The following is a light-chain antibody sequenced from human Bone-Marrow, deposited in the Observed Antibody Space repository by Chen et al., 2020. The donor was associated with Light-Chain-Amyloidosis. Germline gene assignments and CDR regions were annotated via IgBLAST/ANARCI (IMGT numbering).Light chain of an antibody. V-gene: IGLV3-25*03. CDR3: QSADSSGTYDVI. CDR2: RDT. Sequence: SYELTQPPSVSVSPGQKARITCSGDDLPTKYAYWYQQKPGQAPVLVIHRDTERPSGISERFSCSSSGTTATLTISGVQAEDEADYHCQSADSSGTYDVIFGGGTKLPVL. J-gene: IGLJ2*01. CDR1: DLPTKY.